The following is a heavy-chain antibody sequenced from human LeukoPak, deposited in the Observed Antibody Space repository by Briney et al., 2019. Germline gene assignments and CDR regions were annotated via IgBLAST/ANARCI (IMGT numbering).Heavy chain of an antibody. CDR1: VYTFTSYY. V-gene: IGHV1-2*02. CDR2: INPNSGGT. J-gene: IGHJ4*02. CDR3: ARDHSQYYYDSSGYYYFDY. D-gene: IGHD3-22*01. Sequence: GASVKVSFKASVYTFTSYYMHWVRQAPGQGLEWMGWINPNSGGTNYAQKFQGRVSMTRGTSISTAYMELSRLRSDDTAVYYCARDHSQYYYDSSGYYYFDYWGQGTLVTVSS.